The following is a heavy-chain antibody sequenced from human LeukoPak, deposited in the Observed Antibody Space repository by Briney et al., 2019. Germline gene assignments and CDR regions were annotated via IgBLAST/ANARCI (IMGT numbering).Heavy chain of an antibody. CDR2: INPSGGAT. J-gene: IGHJ4*02. D-gene: IGHD3-22*01. Sequence: ASVKVSCKASGYTFTTYFMHWVRQAPGQGLEWTGRINPSGGATTYAQKFQGRVTMTRDTSTTTVYMELSSLRSEDTAVYYCTRLYDSSAEPGLYWGQGTLVTVSS. CDR1: GYTFTTYF. CDR3: TRLYDSSAEPGLY. V-gene: IGHV1-46*03.